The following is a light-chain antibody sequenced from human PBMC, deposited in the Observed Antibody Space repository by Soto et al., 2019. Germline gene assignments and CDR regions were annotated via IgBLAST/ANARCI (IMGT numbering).Light chain of an antibody. V-gene: IGLV2-14*01. CDR1: SSDVGSHSR. J-gene: IGLJ3*02. Sequence: QSALTQPASVSGSPGQSITISCTGSSSDVGSHSRVSWIQQHPGKTPKLIIYEVTNRPSGVSSRFSGSKSGTTASLTISGLQAEDEADYYCTSFTSSNTWVFGGGTQLTVL. CDR3: TSFTSSNTWV. CDR2: EVT.